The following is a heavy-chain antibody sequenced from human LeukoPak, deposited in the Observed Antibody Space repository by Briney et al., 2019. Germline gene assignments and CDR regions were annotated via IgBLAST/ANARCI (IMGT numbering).Heavy chain of an antibody. CDR2: ISSSSSYI. D-gene: IGHD6-19*01. CDR1: GFTFSSYS. Sequence: GGSLRLSCAASGFTFSSYSMNWVRQAPGKGLEWVSSISSSSSYIYYADSVKGQFTISRDNAKNSLYLQMNSLRVEDTAVYYCARNSGWGAFDIWGQGTMVTVSS. CDR3: ARNSGWGAFDI. J-gene: IGHJ3*02. V-gene: IGHV3-21*01.